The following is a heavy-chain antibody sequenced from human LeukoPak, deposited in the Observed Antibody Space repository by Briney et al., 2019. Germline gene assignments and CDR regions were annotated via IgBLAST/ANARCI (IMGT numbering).Heavy chain of an antibody. CDR2: MNWDGCRT. V-gene: IGHV3-43*01. Sequence: GGPLTLSCTVSGYTLELYAVHWVRHAPGEGREWVSHMNWDGCRTYCAVSVERRFTIYRDNSKNYLYLQMNSLRTEDTDLYYCAKDQGWELLHDAFDIWGQGTMVTVSS. CDR1: GYTLELYA. CDR3: AKDQGWELLHDAFDI. D-gene: IGHD1-26*01. J-gene: IGHJ3*02.